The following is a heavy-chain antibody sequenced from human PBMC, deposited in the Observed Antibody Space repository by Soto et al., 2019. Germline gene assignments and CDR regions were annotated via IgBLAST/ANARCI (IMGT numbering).Heavy chain of an antibody. CDR1: GGSISSYY. CDR2: IYYIGST. J-gene: IGHJ5*02. Sequence: SETLSLTCTVSGGSISSYYWSWIRQPPGKGLEWIGYIYYIGSTNYNPSLKSRVTISVDTSKNQFSLKLSSVTAADTAVYYCARAGHSSSWYWYWFDPWGQGTLVTVSS. CDR3: ARAGHSSSWYWYWFDP. D-gene: IGHD6-13*01. V-gene: IGHV4-59*01.